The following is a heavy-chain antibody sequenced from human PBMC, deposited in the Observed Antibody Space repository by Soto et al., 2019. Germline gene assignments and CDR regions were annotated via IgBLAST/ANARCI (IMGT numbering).Heavy chain of an antibody. D-gene: IGHD1-26*01. J-gene: IGHJ4*02. CDR2: ITVSGDNI. CDR3: ARDLGLLQSLFDY. Sequence: GGSLRLSCLASGFSFNSFNMNCIRRAPGRGLEWVASITVSGDNIYYGDSVQGRFTISRDNSKRSVFLDLNSLRVEDTAVYYCARDLGLLQSLFDYWGQGTLVTVSS. CDR1: GFSFNSFN. V-gene: IGHV3-21*01.